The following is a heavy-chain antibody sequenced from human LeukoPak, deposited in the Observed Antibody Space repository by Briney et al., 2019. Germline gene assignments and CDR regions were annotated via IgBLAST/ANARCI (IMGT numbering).Heavy chain of an antibody. CDR3: ARDSDVWGNFDY. CDR2: ISTSSSYI. J-gene: IGHJ4*02. CDR1: GFTFSSYS. V-gene: IGHV3-21*01. Sequence: KPGGSLRLSCAASGFTFSSYSMNWVRKAPGKGLEWVSFISTSSSYIYYADSVKGRFTISRDNAKNSLYLQMNNLRAEDTAVYYCARDSDVWGNFDYWGQGTLVTVSS. D-gene: IGHD3-16*01.